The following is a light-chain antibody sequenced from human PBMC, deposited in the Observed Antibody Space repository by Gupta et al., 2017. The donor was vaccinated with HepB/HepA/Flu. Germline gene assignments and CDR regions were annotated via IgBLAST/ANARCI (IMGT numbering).Light chain of an antibody. J-gene: IGKJ1*01. CDR1: QTILYNSKNKNY. V-gene: IGKV4-1*01. CDR2: WAS. CDR3: QQYYRDPWT. Sequence: DIVMTQSPDSLAVSLGGATINCQSSQTILYNSKNKNYLAWYQQRPGQPPKLLISWASTRESGVPDRFSGGGSGTDFTLTISSLQAEDVAVYYCQQYYRDPWTFGQGTKVEIK.